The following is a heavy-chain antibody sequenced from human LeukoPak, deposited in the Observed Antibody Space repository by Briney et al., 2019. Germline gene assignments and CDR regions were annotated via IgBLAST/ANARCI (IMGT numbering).Heavy chain of an antibody. J-gene: IGHJ4*02. CDR3: ARETYSSSWFDY. CDR2: IYHSGST. Sequence: PSETLSLTCAVSGGSISSSNWWSWVRQPPGKGLEWIGEIYHSGSTNYNPSLKSRVTISVDKSKNQFSLKPGSVTAADTAVYYCARETYSSSWFDYWGQGTLVTVSS. V-gene: IGHV4-4*02. CDR1: GGSISSSNW. D-gene: IGHD6-13*01.